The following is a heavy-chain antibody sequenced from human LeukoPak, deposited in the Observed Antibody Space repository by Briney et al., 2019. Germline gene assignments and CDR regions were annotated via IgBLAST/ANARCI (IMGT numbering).Heavy chain of an antibody. CDR2: INPNSGGT. CDR3: ARDRVGATAY. Sequence: APVKVSCKASGYTFTGNYMHWVRQAPGQGLEWMGWINPNSGGTNYAQKFQGRVTMTRDTSISTAYMELSRLRSDDTAVYYCARDRVGATAYWGQGTLVTVSS. D-gene: IGHD1-26*01. J-gene: IGHJ4*02. CDR1: GYTFTGNY. V-gene: IGHV1-2*02.